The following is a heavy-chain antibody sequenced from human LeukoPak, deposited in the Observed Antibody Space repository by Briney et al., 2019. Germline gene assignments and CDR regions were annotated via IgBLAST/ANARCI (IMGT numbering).Heavy chain of an antibody. D-gene: IGHD6-13*01. J-gene: IGHJ4*02. CDR3: ARFKQHTWGLAAPDY. Sequence: GGSLRLSCAASGFTFSDYYMSWLRQAPGKGLEWVSYISSSSSTIYYADSVKGRFTISRDNAKNSMYLQMNSLRAEDTVVYYCARFKQHTWGLAAPDYWGQGTLVTVSA. V-gene: IGHV3-11*01. CDR2: ISSSSSTI. CDR1: GFTFSDYY.